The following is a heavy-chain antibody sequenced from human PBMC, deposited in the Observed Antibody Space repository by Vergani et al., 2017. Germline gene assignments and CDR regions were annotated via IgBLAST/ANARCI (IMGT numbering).Heavy chain of an antibody. J-gene: IGHJ5*02. CDR2: INPNSGGT. D-gene: IGHD3-10*01. CDR1: GYTFTGYY. V-gene: IGHV1-2*02. Sequence: QVQLVQSGAEVKKPGASVKVSCKASGYTFTGYYMHWVRQAPGQGLEWMGWINPNSGGTNYAQKFQGRVVMTRDTSISTAYLEVNSLRSEDTAVYYCARGHMVRGVYRWFDPWGQGTLVTVSS. CDR3: ARGHMVRGVYRWFDP.